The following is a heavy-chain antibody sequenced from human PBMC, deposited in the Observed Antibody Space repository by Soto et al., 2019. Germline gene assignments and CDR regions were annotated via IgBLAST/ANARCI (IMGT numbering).Heavy chain of an antibody. D-gene: IGHD6-13*01. J-gene: IGHJ4*02. CDR2: ISSSSSYI. V-gene: IGHV3-21*01. CDR3: ARAYSSSWYFYDDY. Sequence: GSLRLSCAASGFTFSSYSMNWVRQAPGKGLEWVSSISSSSSYIYYADSVKGRFTISRDNAKNSLYLQMNSLRAEDTAVYYCARAYSSSWYFYDDYWGQGTLVTVSS. CDR1: GFTFSSYS.